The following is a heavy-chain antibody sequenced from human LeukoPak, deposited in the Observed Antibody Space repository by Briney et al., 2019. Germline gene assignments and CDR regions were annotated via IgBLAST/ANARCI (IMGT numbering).Heavy chain of an antibody. V-gene: IGHV5-51*01. CDR2: IYAGDPDT. CDR3: ARLPRAYYYGSGSFYYDY. D-gene: IGHD3-10*01. J-gene: IGHJ4*02. CDR1: GYSFTSYW. Sequence: GESLKISCKGSGYSFTSYWIGWVRQMPGKGLEWMGIIYAGDPDTRYSPSFQGQVTISADKSISTAYLQWSSLKASDTAMYYCARLPRAYYYGSGSFYYDYWGQGTLVTVSS.